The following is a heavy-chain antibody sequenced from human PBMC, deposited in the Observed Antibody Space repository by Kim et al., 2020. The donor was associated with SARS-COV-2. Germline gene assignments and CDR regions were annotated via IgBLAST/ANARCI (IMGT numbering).Heavy chain of an antibody. D-gene: IGHD5-12*01. Sequence: VKGRFTISRDNAKNSLYLQMNSLGAEDTAVYYCARGGDGYKLHYYYGMDVWGQGTTVTVSS. V-gene: IGHV3-48*03. J-gene: IGHJ6*02. CDR3: ARGGDGYKLHYYYGMDV.